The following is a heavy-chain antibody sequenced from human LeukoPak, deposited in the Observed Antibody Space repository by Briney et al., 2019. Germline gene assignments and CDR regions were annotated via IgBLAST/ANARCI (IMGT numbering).Heavy chain of an antibody. CDR1: GFTFSSYA. J-gene: IGHJ4*02. Sequence: GGSLRLSCAASGFTFSSYAMSWVRQAPGKGLEWVSAISGSGGSTYYADSVKGRFTISRDNSKNTLYLQMNSLRAEDTAVYYCVKDRVIFTPLYYFDYWGQGTLVTVSS. CDR2: ISGSGGST. D-gene: IGHD3-10*01. V-gene: IGHV3-23*01. CDR3: VKDRVIFTPLYYFDY.